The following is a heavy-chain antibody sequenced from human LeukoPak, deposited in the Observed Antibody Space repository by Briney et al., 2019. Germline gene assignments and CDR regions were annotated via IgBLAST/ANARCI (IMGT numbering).Heavy chain of an antibody. D-gene: IGHD1-26*01. CDR1: GFTFRTYW. Sequence: GGSLRLSCAASGFTFRTYWMHWVRQIPGKGLVWLSRIHYDGTYTTYVDSVRGRFTISRDNTKSALYLQMNSLRADDTAVYYCARGAEGHNYWELDSWGQGTLVAASS. V-gene: IGHV3-74*01. CDR2: IHYDGTYT. CDR3: ARGAEGHNYWELDS. J-gene: IGHJ5*01.